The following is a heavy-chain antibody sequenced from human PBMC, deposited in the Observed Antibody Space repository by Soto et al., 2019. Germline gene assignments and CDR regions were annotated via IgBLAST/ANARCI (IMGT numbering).Heavy chain of an antibody. CDR2: ISNDGSNK. V-gene: IGHV3-30-3*01. CDR3: AREYYMFDY. CDR1: GFTFSSYA. Sequence: QVQLVESGGGVVQPGRSLRLYCAASGFTFSSYAMHWVRQAPGKGLEWVAVISNDGSNKYYADSVKGRFTISRDNSKNTLYLQMNSLRAEDTAVYYCAREYYMFDYWGQGTLVTVSS. J-gene: IGHJ4*02. D-gene: IGHD3-10*01.